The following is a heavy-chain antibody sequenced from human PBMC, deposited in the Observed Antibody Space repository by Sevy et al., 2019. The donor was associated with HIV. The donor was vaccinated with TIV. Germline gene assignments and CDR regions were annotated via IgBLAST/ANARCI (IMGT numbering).Heavy chain of an antibody. CDR2: INPNSGGT. CDR3: ARGLKGPYSSSVPY. J-gene: IGHJ4*02. D-gene: IGHD6-6*01. CDR1: GYTFTGYY. Sequence: ASVKVSCKASGYTFTGYYMHWVRQAPGQGLAWMGWINPNSGGTNYAQKFQGRVTMTRDTSISTAYMELSRLRSDDTAVYYCARGLKGPYSSSVPYWGQGTLVTVSS. V-gene: IGHV1-2*02.